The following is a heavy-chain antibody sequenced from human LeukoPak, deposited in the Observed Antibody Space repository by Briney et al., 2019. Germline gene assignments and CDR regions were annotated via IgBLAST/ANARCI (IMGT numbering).Heavy chain of an antibody. Sequence: GASVKVSCKASGYTFTSYGISWVPQAPGQGLEWMGWISAYNGNTNYAQKLQGRVTMTTDTSKSTAYMELRSLRSEDTAVYYCARLAPNRYYYDSSGYRDYWGQGTLVTVSS. V-gene: IGHV1-18*01. CDR3: ARLAPNRYYYDSSGYRDY. CDR2: ISAYNGNT. D-gene: IGHD3-22*01. CDR1: GYTFTSYG. J-gene: IGHJ4*02.